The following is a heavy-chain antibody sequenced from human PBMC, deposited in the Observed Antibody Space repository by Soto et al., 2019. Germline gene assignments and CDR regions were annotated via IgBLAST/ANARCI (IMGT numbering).Heavy chain of an antibody. CDR2: ISGSGGST. CDR1: GFTFSSYA. CDR3: AKDGSYSNYGPYFDY. D-gene: IGHD4-4*01. Sequence: GSLRLSCAASGFTFSSYAMSWVRQAPGKGLEWVSAISGSGGSTYYADSVKGRFTISRDNSKNTLYLQMNSLRAEDTAVYYCAKDGSYSNYGPYFDYWGQGTLVTVSS. V-gene: IGHV3-23*01. J-gene: IGHJ4*02.